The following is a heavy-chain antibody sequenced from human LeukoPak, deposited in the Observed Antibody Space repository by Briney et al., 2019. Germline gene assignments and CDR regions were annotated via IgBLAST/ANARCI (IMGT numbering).Heavy chain of an antibody. CDR2: FDPEDGET. Sequence: GASVKVSCKVSGYTLTELSMHWVRQAPGKGLEWMGGFDPEDGETIYAQKFQGRVTMTRDTSTSTVYMELSSLRSEDTAVYYCARDSLRVPAAKVYNWFDPWGQGTLVTVSS. CDR3: ARDSLRVPAAKVYNWFDP. J-gene: IGHJ5*02. V-gene: IGHV1-24*01. D-gene: IGHD2-2*01. CDR1: GYTLTELS.